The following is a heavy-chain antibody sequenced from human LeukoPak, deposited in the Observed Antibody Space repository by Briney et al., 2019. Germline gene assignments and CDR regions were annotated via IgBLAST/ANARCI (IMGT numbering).Heavy chain of an antibody. V-gene: IGHV3-7*01. D-gene: IGHD2-2*01. CDR3: ARMDKYCSSTSCYEDYYYYYMDV. J-gene: IGHJ6*03. CDR1: GFTFSSYW. CDR2: IKRDGSEK. Sequence: GGSLRLSCAASGFTFSSYWMSWVRQAPGEGLEWVANIKRDGSEKYYVDSVKGRFTISRDNAKNSLYLQMNSLRAEDTAVYYCARMDKYCSSTSCYEDYYYYYMDVWGKGTTVTVSS.